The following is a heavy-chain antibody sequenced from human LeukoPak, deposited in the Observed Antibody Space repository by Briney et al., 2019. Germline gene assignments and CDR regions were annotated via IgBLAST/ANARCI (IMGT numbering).Heavy chain of an antibody. Sequence: PGGSLRLSCAASGFTFSSYAMSWVRQAPGKGLEWVSAISGSGGSTYYTDSVKGRFTISRDNSKNALYLQMNSLRAEDTAVYYCANSRQWLATGNFDYWGQGTLVTVSS. J-gene: IGHJ4*02. V-gene: IGHV3-23*01. D-gene: IGHD6-19*01. CDR3: ANSRQWLATGNFDY. CDR1: GFTFSSYA. CDR2: ISGSGGST.